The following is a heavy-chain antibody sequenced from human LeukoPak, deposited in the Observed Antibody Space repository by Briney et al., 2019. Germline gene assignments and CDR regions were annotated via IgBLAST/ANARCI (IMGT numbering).Heavy chain of an antibody. V-gene: IGHV2-5*02. CDR2: INWDDDK. CDR3: AHRLNGWLFFDY. J-gene: IGHJ4*02. D-gene: IGHD6-19*01. CDR1: GFSLSTSGVG. Sequence: SGPTLVNPTQPLTLTCTFSGFSLSTSGVGGGWIRQPQVKALEWLALINWDDDKRYSPSLKSRLTITKDTSKNHVVLTMTSMDPVDTATYYCAHRLNGWLFFDYWGQGTLVTVSS.